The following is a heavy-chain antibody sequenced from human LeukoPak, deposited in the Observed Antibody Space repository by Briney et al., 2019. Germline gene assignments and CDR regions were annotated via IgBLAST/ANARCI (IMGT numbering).Heavy chain of an antibody. CDR1: GYTFTSYA. CDR3: ARAYYYGSGSYYNGPYYYYYMDV. CDR2: INTNTGNP. Sequence: ASVEVSCKASGYTFTSYAVNWVRQAPGQGLEWMGWINTNTGNPTYAQGFTGRFVFSLDTSVSTAYLQISSLKAEDTAVYYCARAYYYGSGSYYNGPYYYYYMDVWGKGTTVTVSS. V-gene: IGHV7-4-1*02. J-gene: IGHJ6*03. D-gene: IGHD3-10*01.